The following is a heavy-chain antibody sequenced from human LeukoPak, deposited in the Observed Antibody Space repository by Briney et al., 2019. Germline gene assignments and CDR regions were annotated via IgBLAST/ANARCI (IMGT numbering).Heavy chain of an antibody. CDR3: AKGLGDYGIHPVS. CDR1: GFTFSTYV. Sequence: GGSLRLSCAASGFTFSTYVMNWVRQAPGKGLEWVSAISGSGGSTYYADSVKGRFTISRDNSKNTLYLQVYSLRADDTAVYYCAKGLGDYGIHPVSWGQGTLVTVSS. D-gene: IGHD4-17*01. CDR2: ISGSGGST. J-gene: IGHJ5*02. V-gene: IGHV3-23*01.